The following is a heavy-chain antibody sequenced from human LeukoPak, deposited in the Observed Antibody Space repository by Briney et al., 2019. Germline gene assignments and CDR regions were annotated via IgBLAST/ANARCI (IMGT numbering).Heavy chain of an antibody. CDR2: ISDIGSI. Sequence: KLSETLSLTCTVSGGSISSYYWSWIRQPPGKGLEWIAYISDIGSINYNPSLKSRVTISLDTSKNQFSLKLSSVTAADTAVYYCAGHHPRNTVDFWGQGTLVTVSS. V-gene: IGHV4-59*08. CDR3: AGHHPRNTVDF. J-gene: IGHJ4*02. CDR1: GGSISSYY. D-gene: IGHD2/OR15-2a*01.